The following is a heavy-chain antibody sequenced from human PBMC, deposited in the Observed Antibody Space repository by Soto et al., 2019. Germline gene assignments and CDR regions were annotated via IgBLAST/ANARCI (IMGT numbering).Heavy chain of an antibody. V-gene: IGHV3-48*01. CDR3: ARGSRPFDF. J-gene: IGHJ4*02. D-gene: IGHD6-13*01. Sequence: EVQLVESGGGLVQPGGSLRLSCAASGFTFSSYSMNWVRQAPGKGLAWVSYISSSSTIYYADSVKGRFTITRDNAKNSLYLQMNSLRAEDTAVYYCARGSRPFDFWGQGTLVTVSS. CDR1: GFTFSSYS. CDR2: ISSSSTI.